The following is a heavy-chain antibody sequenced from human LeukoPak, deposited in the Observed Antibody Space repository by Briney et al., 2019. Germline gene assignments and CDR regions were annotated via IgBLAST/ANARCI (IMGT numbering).Heavy chain of an antibody. CDR3: AKDYYDFWSGYYTDY. J-gene: IGHJ4*02. Sequence: TGGSLRLSCAASGFTFSSYWMHWVRQAPGKGLVWVSRINSDGSSTSYADSVKGRFTISRDNAKNTLYLQMNSLRAEDTAVYYCAKDYYDFWSGYYTDYWGQGTLVTVSS. V-gene: IGHV3-74*01. D-gene: IGHD3-3*01. CDR1: GFTFSSYW. CDR2: INSDGSST.